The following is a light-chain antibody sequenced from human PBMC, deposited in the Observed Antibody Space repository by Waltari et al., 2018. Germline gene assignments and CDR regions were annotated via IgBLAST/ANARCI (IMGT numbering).Light chain of an antibody. J-gene: IGKJ1*01. CDR2: AAS. Sequence: DMEMTQPPSLLSAAVGARVTITCRASQSISSYLNWYQQKPGKAPKLLIYAASSLQSGVPSRFSGSGSGTDFTLTISSLQPEDFATYYCQQSYSTSWTFGQGTKVEIK. CDR1: QSISSY. CDR3: QQSYSTSWT. V-gene: IGKV1-39*01.